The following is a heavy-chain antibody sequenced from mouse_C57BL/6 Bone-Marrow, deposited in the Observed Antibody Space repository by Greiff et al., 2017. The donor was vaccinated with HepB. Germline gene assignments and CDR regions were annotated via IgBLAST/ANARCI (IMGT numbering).Heavy chain of an antibody. CDR1: GYTFTDYY. CDR3: ARMAFYRGYAMDY. D-gene: IGHD2-1*01. CDR2: INPYNGGT. V-gene: IGHV1-19*01. J-gene: IGHJ4*01. Sequence: VQLQQSGPVLVKPGASVKMSCKASGYTFTDYYMNWVKQSHGKSLEWIGVINPYNGGTSYNQKFKGKATLTVDKSSSTAYMELNSLTSEDSAVYYCARMAFYRGYAMDYWGQGTSVTVSS.